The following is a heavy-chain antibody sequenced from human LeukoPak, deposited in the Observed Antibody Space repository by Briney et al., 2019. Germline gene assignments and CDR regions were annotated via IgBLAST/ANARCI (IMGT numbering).Heavy chain of an antibody. CDR1: GFTFSRYC. CDR3: ASWDYDCWSGFEY. V-gene: IGHV3-74*03. D-gene: IGHD3-3*01. Sequence: GGSLRLSCAASGFTFSRYCMHWVRQAPGKGLMWVSRISPDGSTTLYADSVKGRFTLSRHDSKNTLYLQMSSLKTEDTAVYHCASWDYDCWSGFEYWGQGTLVTVSS. J-gene: IGHJ4*02. CDR2: ISPDGSTT.